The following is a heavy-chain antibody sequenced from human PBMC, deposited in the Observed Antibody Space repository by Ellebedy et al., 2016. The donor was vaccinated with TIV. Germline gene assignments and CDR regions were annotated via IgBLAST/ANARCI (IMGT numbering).Heavy chain of an antibody. CDR3: VRGVGSSGSY. CDR2: IKQDGSVK. J-gene: IGHJ4*02. Sequence: GGSLRLSCAASAFSFSSYWMTWVRQAPGKGLEWVANIKQDGSVKHYVESVKGRFTISRDNAKNSLYLQMNSLRAEDTAVYYCVRGVGSSGSYWGQGTLVTVSS. D-gene: IGHD6-25*01. CDR1: AFSFSSYW. V-gene: IGHV3-7*03.